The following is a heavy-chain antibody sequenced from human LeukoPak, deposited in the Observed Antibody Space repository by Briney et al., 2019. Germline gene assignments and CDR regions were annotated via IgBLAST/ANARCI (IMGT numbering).Heavy chain of an antibody. Sequence: GGSLRLSCAASGFTVSSNYMSWVRQAPGKGLEWVSVIYSGGTTYYADSVKGRFTISRDNSKNTLYLQMNSLRAEDTAVYYCARGQGGSYHFDYWGQGTLVTVSS. CDR3: ARGQGGSYHFDY. V-gene: IGHV3-53*01. J-gene: IGHJ4*02. CDR1: GFTVSSNY. D-gene: IGHD1-26*01. CDR2: IYSGGTT.